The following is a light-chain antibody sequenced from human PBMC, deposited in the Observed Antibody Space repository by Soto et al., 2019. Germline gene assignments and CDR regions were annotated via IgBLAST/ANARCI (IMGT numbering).Light chain of an antibody. CDR3: ETWDSNTHTV. V-gene: IGLV4-60*02. Sequence: QLVLTQSSSASASLGSSVKLTCTLSSGHSSYIIAWHQQQPGKAPRYLMKLEGSGSYNKGSGVPDRFSGSSSGAARYLTISSLQFEDEADYYCETWDSNTHTVFGGGTKLTVL. CDR1: SGHSSYI. CDR2: LEGSGSY. J-gene: IGLJ3*02.